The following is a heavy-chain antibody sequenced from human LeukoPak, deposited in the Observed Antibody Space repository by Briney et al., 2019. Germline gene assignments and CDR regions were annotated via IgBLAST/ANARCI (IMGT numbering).Heavy chain of an antibody. CDR2: IYYSGST. CDR3: ARGGISSSGWYVSGGYYFDY. CDR1: GGSVSSGTYY. D-gene: IGHD6-19*01. V-gene: IGHV4-61*01. Sequence: SETLSLTCTVSGGSVSSGTYYWSWIRQPPGKGLEWIGYIYYSGSTNYNPSLKSRVTISVDTSKNQFSLKLSSVTAADTAVYYCARGGISSSGWYVSGGYYFDYWGQGTLVTVSS. J-gene: IGHJ4*02.